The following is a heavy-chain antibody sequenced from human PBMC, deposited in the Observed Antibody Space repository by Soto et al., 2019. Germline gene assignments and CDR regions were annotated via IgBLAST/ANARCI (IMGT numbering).Heavy chain of an antibody. CDR1: GYTFTSYD. D-gene: IGHD3-16*02. CDR3: ARERSSSKRFDP. V-gene: IGHV1-8*01. J-gene: IGHJ5*02. Sequence: QVQLVQSGAEVKKPGASVKVSCKASGYTFTSYDINWVRQATGQGLEWMGWMKPDSGNTGYAQKFQGRVTMTRNTSISTAYMELSSLRSEDTAVYYCARERSSSKRFDPWGQGTLVTVSS. CDR2: MKPDSGNT.